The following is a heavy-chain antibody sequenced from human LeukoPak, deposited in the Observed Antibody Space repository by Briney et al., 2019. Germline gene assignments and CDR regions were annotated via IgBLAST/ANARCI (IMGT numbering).Heavy chain of an antibody. D-gene: IGHD3-10*01. CDR1: GGTFSSYA. V-gene: IGHV1-18*01. CDR3: ARDRPIGELHY. J-gene: IGHJ4*02. CDR2: ISAYNGNT. Sequence: ASVKVSCKASGGTFSSYAISWVRQAPGQGLEWMGWISAYNGNTNYAQKLQGRVTMTTDTSTSTAYMELRSLRSDDTAVYYCARDRPIGELHYWGQGTLVTVSS.